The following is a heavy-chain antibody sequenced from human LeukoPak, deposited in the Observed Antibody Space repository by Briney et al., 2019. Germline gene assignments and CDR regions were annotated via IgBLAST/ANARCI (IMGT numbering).Heavy chain of an antibody. J-gene: IGHJ4*02. V-gene: IGHV1-69*05. CDR1: GGTFSSYA. CDR2: IIPIFGTA. CDR3: ARGGPFPSGSSSREYYLDY. Sequence: GASVKVSCKASGGTFSSYAISWVRQAPGQGLEWIGRIIPIFGTANYAQKFQGRVTITTDESTSTAYMEVRSLRSDDTAVYYCARGGPFPSGSSSREYYLDYWGQGTLVTVSS. D-gene: IGHD6-6*01.